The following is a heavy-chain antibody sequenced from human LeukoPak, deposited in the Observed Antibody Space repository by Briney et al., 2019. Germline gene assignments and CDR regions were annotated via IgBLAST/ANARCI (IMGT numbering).Heavy chain of an antibody. J-gene: IGHJ4*02. V-gene: IGHV3-23*01. CDR1: GFTFSNYG. Sequence: GGSLRLSCAASGFTFSNYGMNWVRQASGKGLEWVSSISDSSDRLYYADSVKGRFTISRDNSKNTLYLQMNSLRAEDTAVYYCAGKRITMIVEDYWGQGTLVTVSS. CDR2: ISDSSDRL. D-gene: IGHD3-22*01. CDR3: AGKRITMIVEDY.